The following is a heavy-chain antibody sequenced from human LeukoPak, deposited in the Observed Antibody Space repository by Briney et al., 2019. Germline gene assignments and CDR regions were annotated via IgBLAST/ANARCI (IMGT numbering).Heavy chain of an antibody. CDR3: ARDQSAILTGYGCDY. CDR1: GYTFTSYP. D-gene: IGHD3-9*01. Sequence: ASVKVSCKASGYTFTSYPMHWVRQAPGQRLEWMGWINTGNGNTKYSQKFQGRVTITRDTSASTVYMELSSLRSEDTAVYYCARDQSAILTGYGCDYWGQGTLVTVSS. V-gene: IGHV1-3*04. J-gene: IGHJ4*02. CDR2: INTGNGNT.